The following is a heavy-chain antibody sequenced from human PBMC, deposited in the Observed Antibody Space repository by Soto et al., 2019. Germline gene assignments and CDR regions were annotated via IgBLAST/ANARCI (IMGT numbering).Heavy chain of an antibody. CDR1: GFTFSSYA. CDR3: EKWVVITMIGVVTGFIDS. J-gene: IGHJ3*02. D-gene: IGHD3-22*01. CDR2: IIGSGGST. V-gene: IGHV3-23*01. Sequence: GGSLRLSCAASGFTFSSYAMSWVRQAPGKGLEWVSAIIGSGGSTYYADSVKGRFTISRDNSKNTLYLQMNSLRAEDTAVYYCEKWVVITMIGVVTGFIDSWGPGTMVT.